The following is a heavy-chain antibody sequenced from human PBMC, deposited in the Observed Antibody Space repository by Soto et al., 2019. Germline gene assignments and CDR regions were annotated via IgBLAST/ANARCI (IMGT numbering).Heavy chain of an antibody. D-gene: IGHD2-15*01. CDR2: INPSGGST. CDR1: GYTFTSYY. Sequence: ASVKVSCKASGYTFTSYYMHWVRQAPGQGLEWMGIINPSGGSTSYAQKFQGRVTMTRDTSTSTVYMELSSLRSEDTAVYYCARAFVVVVAATAPIIDFRAQRTLDTGSS. CDR3: ARAFVVVVAATAPIIDF. V-gene: IGHV1-46*03. J-gene: IGHJ4*02.